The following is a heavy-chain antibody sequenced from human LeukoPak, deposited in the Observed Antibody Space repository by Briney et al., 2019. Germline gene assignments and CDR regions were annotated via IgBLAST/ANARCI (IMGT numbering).Heavy chain of an antibody. CDR2: IYTSGST. V-gene: IGHV4-4*07. CDR3: ARVATRSNWYGMDV. Sequence: SDTLSLTCAGAGGAVSSYYRSWIRQPAGKGLEWIGRIYTSGSTNYNPSLKSRVTMSVDTSKNQFSLKLSSVTAADTAVYYCARVATRSNWYGMDVWGQGTTVTVSS. J-gene: IGHJ6*02. CDR1: GGAVSSYY. D-gene: IGHD1-1*01.